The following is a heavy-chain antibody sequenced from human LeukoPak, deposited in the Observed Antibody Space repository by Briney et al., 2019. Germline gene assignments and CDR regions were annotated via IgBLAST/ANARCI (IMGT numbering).Heavy chain of an antibody. CDR3: ARDPVRGDGYCFDS. Sequence: ASVKVSCKASGNTFTGQYMHWVRQAPGQGLEWMGWINLNTGGTNYAQNFQGRVTLTSDTSISTAYMEASRLTSDDTAVYYCARDPVRGDGYCFDSWGQGTLVTASS. CDR1: GNTFTGQY. J-gene: IGHJ4*02. CDR2: INLNTGGT. D-gene: IGHD3-10*01. V-gene: IGHV1-2*02.